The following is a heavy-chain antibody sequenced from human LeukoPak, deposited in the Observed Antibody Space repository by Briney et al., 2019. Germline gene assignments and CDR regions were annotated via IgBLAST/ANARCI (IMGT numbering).Heavy chain of an antibody. Sequence: TSVKVSCKASGYAFTSYYMHWVRQAPGQGLEWMGIINPSGGSTSYAQKFQGRVTMTRDTSTSTVYMELSSLRSEDTAVYYCARIIAAAGIGAEYFQHWGQGTLVAVSS. J-gene: IGHJ1*01. CDR3: ARIIAAAGIGAEYFQH. D-gene: IGHD6-13*01. V-gene: IGHV1-46*01. CDR1: GYAFTSYY. CDR2: INPSGGST.